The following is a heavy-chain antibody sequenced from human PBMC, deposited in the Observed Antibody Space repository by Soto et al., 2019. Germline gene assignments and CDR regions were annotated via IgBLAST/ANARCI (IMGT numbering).Heavy chain of an antibody. CDR1: GYTFTSYA. CDR2: INAGNGNT. CDR3: GLLNYFDP. V-gene: IGHV1-3*01. J-gene: IGHJ5*02. D-gene: IGHD4-4*01. Sequence: ASVKVSCKASGYTFTSYAMHWVRQAPGQRLEWMGWINAGNGNTKYSQKFQGHVTMSVDKSINTAFLQWRSLRASDSAIYYCGLLNYFDPWGQGSQVTVSS.